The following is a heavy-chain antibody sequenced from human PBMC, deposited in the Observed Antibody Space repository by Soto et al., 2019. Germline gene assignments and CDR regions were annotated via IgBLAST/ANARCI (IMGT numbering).Heavy chain of an antibody. CDR2: ISSSGSTI. V-gene: IGHV3-48*03. D-gene: IGHD4-4*01. Sequence: EVQLVESGGGLVQPGGSLRLSCAASGFTFSSYEMNWVRQAPGKGLEWVSYISSSGSTIYYADSVKGRFTISRDNAKNSLHLQMNSLRAEDTAVYYCARDTVALWYYGMDVWGQGTTVTVSS. CDR1: GFTFSSYE. CDR3: ARDTVALWYYGMDV. J-gene: IGHJ6*02.